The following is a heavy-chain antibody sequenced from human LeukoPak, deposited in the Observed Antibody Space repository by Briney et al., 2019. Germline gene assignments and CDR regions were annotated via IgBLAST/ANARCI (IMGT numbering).Heavy chain of an antibody. Sequence: SSETLSLTCDVYGGSFSGYCWSWIRQPPGKGLEWIGEINHSGSTNYNPSLKSRVTISVDTSKNQFSLKLSSVTAADTAVYYCARRRGSGSYYYWGQGTLVTVSS. CDR3: ARRRGSGSYYY. V-gene: IGHV4-34*01. CDR2: INHSGST. J-gene: IGHJ4*02. D-gene: IGHD1-26*01. CDR1: GGSFSGYC.